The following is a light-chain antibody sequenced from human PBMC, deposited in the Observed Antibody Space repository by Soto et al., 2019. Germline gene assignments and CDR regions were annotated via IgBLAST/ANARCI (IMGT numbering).Light chain of an antibody. CDR1: QSVGSN. CDR3: QQLRMYPST. J-gene: IGKJ4*01. V-gene: IGKV3-15*01. CDR2: GAS. Sequence: EIVMTPSPATLSVSPGDRATLSCRASQSVGSNLAWYQQKPGQAPRLLIYGASTRVTGIPARFSGSGSGTDFALTITSLQAEDFATYYCQQLRMYPSTFGGGTKVDIK.